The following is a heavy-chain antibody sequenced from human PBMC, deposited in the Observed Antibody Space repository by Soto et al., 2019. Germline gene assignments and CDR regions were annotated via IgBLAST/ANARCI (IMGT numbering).Heavy chain of an antibody. Sequence: GVLRLSCAASGFTFSTYDMHWVRQATGKGLEWVSAIGTIGDTYYLDSVKGRFTISRENAKNSVYLQMNSLRAGDTAVYYCARGRSNQYESSPPPKFDPWGRGTLVTVSS. V-gene: IGHV3-13*01. CDR3: ARGRSNQYESSPPPKFDP. CDR2: IGTIGDT. CDR1: GFTFSTYD. J-gene: IGHJ5*02. D-gene: IGHD2-8*01.